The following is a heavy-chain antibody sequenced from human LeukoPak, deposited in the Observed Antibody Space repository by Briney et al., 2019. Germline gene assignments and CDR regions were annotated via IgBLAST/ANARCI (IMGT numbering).Heavy chain of an antibody. CDR1: GYTFTNYY. CDR3: ARASTMVRGVITPFDPPNWFDP. V-gene: IGHV1-46*01. Sequence: ASVKVSCKASGYTFTNYYMHWVRQAPGQGLEWMGIINTSIGSTRYTQKFQGRLTLTRDMSTSTVYMELSSLRSDDTAVYYCARASTMVRGVITPFDPPNWFDPWGQGTLVTVSS. D-gene: IGHD3-10*01. CDR2: INTSIGST. J-gene: IGHJ5*02.